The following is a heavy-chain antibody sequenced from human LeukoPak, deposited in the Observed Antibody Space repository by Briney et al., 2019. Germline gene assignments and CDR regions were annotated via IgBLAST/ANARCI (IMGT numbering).Heavy chain of an antibody. V-gene: IGHV4-39*01. CDR2: IYYSGST. Sequence: SETLSLTCTVSGGSLSSSSYYWGWLRQPPGRGLEWIGSIYYSGSTYYNPSLKSRVTISVDTSKNQFSLKLSSVTAADTAVYYCARHVRQQLLPLFDYWGQGTLVTVS. CDR1: GGSLSSSSYY. CDR3: ARHVRQQLLPLFDY. J-gene: IGHJ4*02. D-gene: IGHD6-13*01.